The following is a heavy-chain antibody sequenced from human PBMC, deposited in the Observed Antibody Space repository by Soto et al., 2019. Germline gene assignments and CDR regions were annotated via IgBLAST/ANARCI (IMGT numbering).Heavy chain of an antibody. CDR3: ARGPDDSDVPRWDH. J-gene: IGHJ4*02. D-gene: IGHD4-17*01. V-gene: IGHV1-46*02. Sequence: QVQLVQSGPEVRKPGASVRLSCATSGYNFNQYYIHWVRQAPGQGLEWMGIINLRGGTTEYAHKFRGRVTVTGDTSTRTAYMELSSMRSEDTALYFCARGPDDSDVPRWDHWGQGTLITVSS. CDR2: INLRGGTT. CDR1: GYNFNQYY.